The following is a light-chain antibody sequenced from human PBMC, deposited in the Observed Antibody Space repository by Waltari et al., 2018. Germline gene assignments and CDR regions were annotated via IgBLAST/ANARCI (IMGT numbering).Light chain of an antibody. CDR1: TLRSFR. Sequence: SSELAQDPAMSVALGQTVRITCQGDTLRSFRATWYQQKPGQAPVLVIYDQNNRPSGIPDRFSGSSSGNTASLTITGAQAEDEADYYCNSRDSSANLWVFGGGTKLTVL. CDR3: NSRDSSANLWV. CDR2: DQN. V-gene: IGLV3-19*01. J-gene: IGLJ3*02.